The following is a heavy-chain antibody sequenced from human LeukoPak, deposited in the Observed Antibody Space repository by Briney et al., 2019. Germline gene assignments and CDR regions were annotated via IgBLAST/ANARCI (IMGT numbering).Heavy chain of an antibody. J-gene: IGHJ5*02. CDR2: FDHKDGET. Sequence: ASVNVSCKASGYTFTSYAMNWVRQAPGKGLEWMGSFDHKDGETIYAQKFQGRVTMTEDTSTDTAYMELSSLRSEDTAVYYCAAELRILLNNWFDPWGQGTPVTVSS. CDR3: AAELRILLNNWFDP. CDR1: GYTFTSYA. D-gene: IGHD2/OR15-2a*01. V-gene: IGHV1-24*01.